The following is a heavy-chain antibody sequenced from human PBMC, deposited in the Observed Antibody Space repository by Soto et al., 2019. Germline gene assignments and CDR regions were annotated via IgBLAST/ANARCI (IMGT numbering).Heavy chain of an antibody. Sequence: QVQLQESGPGLVKPSETLSLTCTVSGGSISSYYWSWIRQPAGKGMEWIGRIHTTDGTNYNPSLNSRVTMSIDTSNNQFSLKLSSLTAADTAVYYCARALSSAAGLYFDFWGQGTIVTVSS. CDR1: GGSISSYY. V-gene: IGHV4-4*07. CDR3: ARALSSAAGLYFDF. D-gene: IGHD6-13*01. CDR2: IHTTDGT. J-gene: IGHJ4*02.